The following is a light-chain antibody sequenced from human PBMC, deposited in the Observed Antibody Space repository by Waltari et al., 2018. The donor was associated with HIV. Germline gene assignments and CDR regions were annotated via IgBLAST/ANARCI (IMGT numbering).Light chain of an antibody. V-gene: IGLV2-14*03. J-gene: IGLJ3*02. CDR3: ASFTGDNSLL. CDR2: DVD. Sequence: SAVTQPASVSGLPGQSITISCPGDDSDFGLYIFVSWYQQHPGKLPRLILSDVDRRASGISARFSGSKSGHTASLNISGLRAEDEADYYCASFTGDNSLLFGGGTKVTVL. CDR1: DSDFGLYIF.